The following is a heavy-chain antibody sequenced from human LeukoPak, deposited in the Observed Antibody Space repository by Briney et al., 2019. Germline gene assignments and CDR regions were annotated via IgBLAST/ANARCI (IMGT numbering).Heavy chain of an antibody. CDR3: AKGRFDP. V-gene: IGHV3-23*01. CDR2: VSGSDGGT. CDR1: GFTLSSYG. Sequence: GGSLRLSCAASGFTLSSYGMSWVRQAPGKGLECVSVVSGSDGGTYYADSVKGRFTISRDKSKNTLSLQVSSLRAEDTALFYCAKGRFDPRGQGTLVSVST. J-gene: IGHJ5*02.